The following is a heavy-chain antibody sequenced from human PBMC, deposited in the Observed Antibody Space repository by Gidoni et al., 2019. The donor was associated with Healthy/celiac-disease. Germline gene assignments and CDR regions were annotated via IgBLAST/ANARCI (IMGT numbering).Heavy chain of an antibody. Sequence: QVQLVESGGDVVQPGRSLRLSCAASEFPFRSYAMHSVRQAPGKGLEWVAVISYDGSNKYYADSVKGRFTISRDNSKNTLYLQMNSLRAEDTAVYYCARDRYCSGGSCPYFDYWGQGTLVTVSS. J-gene: IGHJ4*02. D-gene: IGHD2-15*01. V-gene: IGHV3-30-3*01. CDR1: EFPFRSYA. CDR3: ARDRYCSGGSCPYFDY. CDR2: ISYDGSNK.